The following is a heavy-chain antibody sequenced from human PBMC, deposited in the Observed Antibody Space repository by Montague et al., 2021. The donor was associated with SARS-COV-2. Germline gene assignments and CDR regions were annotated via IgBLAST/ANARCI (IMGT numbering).Heavy chain of an antibody. D-gene: IGHD2-15*01. V-gene: IGHV4-39*01. J-gene: IGHJ5*02. Sequence: SETLSLTCTVSGGSISSSSYYWGWIRQPPGKGLEWIGCIYYSGSTYYNPSLKSRVTISVDTSKNQFSLKLSSVTAADTAVYYCARLLFSCRSSGYCEARFDPWGQGTLVTVSS. CDR1: GGSISSSSYY. CDR3: ARLLFSCRSSGYCEARFDP. CDR2: IYYSGST.